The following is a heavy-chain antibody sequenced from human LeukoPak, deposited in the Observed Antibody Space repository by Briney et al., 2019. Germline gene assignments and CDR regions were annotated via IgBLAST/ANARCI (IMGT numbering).Heavy chain of an antibody. CDR3: SRIKKWSTGLGWFDP. J-gene: IGHJ5*02. D-gene: IGHD2-8*01. CDR1: GGSFSSSSYY. CDR2: IYYSGST. V-gene: IGHV4-39*01. Sequence: SETLSLTCTVSGGSFSSSSYYWGWIRQPPGKGLAWIGSIYYSGSTYYNPSLESRVTISVDTSNNHFSLKASSVTAADTRVYFCSRIKKWSTGLGWFDPWGQGTLVTVSS.